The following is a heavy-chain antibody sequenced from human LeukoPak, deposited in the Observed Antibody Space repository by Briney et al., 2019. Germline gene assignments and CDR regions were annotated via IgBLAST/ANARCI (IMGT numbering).Heavy chain of an antibody. CDR1: EFTFTTYS. J-gene: IGHJ6*03. Sequence: GESLRLSCAGSEFTFTTYSMAWVRQAPGKGLEWVSSISSSATYRYYADSVNGRFTISRDDPKNSLYLQMNSLRAEDTAVYYCARVDYRGGGYFMDVWGRGTPVTVSS. V-gene: IGHV3-21*01. CDR2: ISSSATYR. CDR3: ARVDYRGGGYFMDV. D-gene: IGHD4-11*01.